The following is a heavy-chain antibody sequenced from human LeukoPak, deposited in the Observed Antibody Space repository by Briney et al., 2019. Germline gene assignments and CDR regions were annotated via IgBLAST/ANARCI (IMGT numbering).Heavy chain of an antibody. V-gene: IGHV3-48*03. J-gene: IGHJ4*02. CDR1: GFTFSSYE. Sequence: GGSLRLSCAASGFTFSSYEMNWVRQAPREGLEWVSYISSSGSTIYYVDSVKGRFTISRDNAKNSLYLQMNSLRAEDTAVYYCARDVWVDYWGQGTLVTVSS. CDR2: ISSSGSTI. D-gene: IGHD2-8*01. CDR3: ARDVWVDY.